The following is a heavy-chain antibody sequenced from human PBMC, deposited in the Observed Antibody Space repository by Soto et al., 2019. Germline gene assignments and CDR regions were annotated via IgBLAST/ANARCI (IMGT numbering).Heavy chain of an antibody. CDR1: GFSLSTNGVA. CDR3: ARRLVDHLLGNHFDP. CDR2: IYWDDDK. J-gene: IGHJ5*02. V-gene: IGHV2-5*02. Sequence: QITLKESGPPLVKPTQTLTLTCSFSGFSLSTNGVAVGWIRQPPGKALEWLALIYWDDDKRYNPSPKSRLAITKDTSNNQVVLTMTNMDPVDTGTYYCARRLVDHLLGNHFDPWGQGILVTVSS.